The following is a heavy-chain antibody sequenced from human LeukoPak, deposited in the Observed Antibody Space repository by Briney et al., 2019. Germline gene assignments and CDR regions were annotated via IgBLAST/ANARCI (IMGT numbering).Heavy chain of an antibody. J-gene: IGHJ6*03. Sequence: ASVKVSCEASGGTFSSYAFSWVRQAPGQGLEWMGGIIPIYGTPNYAQKFQGRFTITTDESTSTAYMELSSLRSEDTAVCYCARDHWGIVENGYDYFYYDLDVWGKGTTVTVSS. CDR2: IIPIYGTP. V-gene: IGHV1-69*05. D-gene: IGHD7-27*01. CDR3: ARDHWGIVENGYDYFYYDLDV. CDR1: GGTFSSYA.